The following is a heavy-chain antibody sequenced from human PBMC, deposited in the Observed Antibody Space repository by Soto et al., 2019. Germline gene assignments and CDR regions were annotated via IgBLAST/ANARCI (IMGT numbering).Heavy chain of an antibody. CDR1: RLTFSSNI. Sequence: GGSLRPSCAASRLTFSSNIMNWVRQAPGKGREWVSYISSSSGTMYYADSVKGRFTISTDNDKNSLCLQMNSMRDEDTAVYYCARRVSPAAYDYWGQGTLVTVSS. D-gene: IGHD2-2*01. V-gene: IGHV3-48*02. CDR3: ARRVSPAAYDY. J-gene: IGHJ4*02. CDR2: ISSSSGTM.